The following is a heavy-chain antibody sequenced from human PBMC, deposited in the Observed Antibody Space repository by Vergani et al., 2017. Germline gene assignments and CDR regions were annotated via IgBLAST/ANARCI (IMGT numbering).Heavy chain of an antibody. CDR2: IIPIFGTA. V-gene: IGHV1-69*13. J-gene: IGHJ6*02. CDR3: SRGDCSGGSCFAFYYYYGMDV. CDR1: GGTFSSYA. Sequence: HVQLVQSGAAVTKPGSSVKVSCKASGGTFSSYAISWVRQAPGQGLEWMGRIIPIFGTANSAQKVQGRVTITADESTSTAYMELSSLRSEDTAVYYCSRGDCSGGSCFAFYYYYGMDVWGQ. D-gene: IGHD2-15*01.